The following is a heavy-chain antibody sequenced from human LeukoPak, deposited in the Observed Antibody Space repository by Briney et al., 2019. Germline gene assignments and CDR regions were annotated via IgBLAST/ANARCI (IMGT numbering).Heavy chain of an antibody. J-gene: IGHJ6*03. CDR2: IYTSGST. D-gene: IGHD6-6*01. CDR1: GGSISSYY. CDR3: ARLRRSSSAFRYYYYYMDV. V-gene: IGHV4-4*07. Sequence: SETLSLTCTVSGGSISSYYWSWIRQPAGKGLEWIGRIYTSGSTNYNPSLKGRVTMSVDTSKNQFSLKLSSVTAADTAVYYCARLRRSSSAFRYYYYYMDVWGKGTTVTVSS.